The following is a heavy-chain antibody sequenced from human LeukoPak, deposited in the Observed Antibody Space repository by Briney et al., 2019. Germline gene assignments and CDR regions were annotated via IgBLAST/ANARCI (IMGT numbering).Heavy chain of an antibody. J-gene: IGHJ5*02. Sequence: AGGSLRLSCAASGFTLSIYWMNCVREARGEGLEWLANIKQDGSERSYLDSVKGRFTISRDKAKNSLYLQMYSLRADDPAVYYCARDNDYTCSADLWGQGTLVTVSS. CDR1: GFTLSIYW. CDR2: IKQDGSER. V-gene: IGHV3-7*01. D-gene: IGHD3-3*01. CDR3: ARDNDYTCSADL.